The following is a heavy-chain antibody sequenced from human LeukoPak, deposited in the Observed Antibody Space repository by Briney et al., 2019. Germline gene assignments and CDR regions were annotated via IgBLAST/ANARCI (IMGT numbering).Heavy chain of an antibody. Sequence: ASVKGSCKASGYTFTSYDMHWVRQAPGQGREWMGIINPSGGSTSYAQIFQGRVTMTRDTSTSKVYMGLSSLRSEDTAVYYCARGGSSWYRGSFQHWGQGTLVTVSS. CDR1: GYTFTSYD. J-gene: IGHJ1*01. CDR3: ARGGSSWYRGSFQH. CDR2: INPSGGST. D-gene: IGHD6-13*01. V-gene: IGHV1-46*01.